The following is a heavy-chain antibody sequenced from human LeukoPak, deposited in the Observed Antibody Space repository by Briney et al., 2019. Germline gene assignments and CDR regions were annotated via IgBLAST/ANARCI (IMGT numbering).Heavy chain of an antibody. CDR1: GGSFSGYY. Sequence: SETLSLTCAVYGGSFSGYYWSWIRQPPGKGLGWIGEINHSGSTNYNPSLKSRVTISVDTSKNQFSLKLSSVTAADTAAYYCARISIMDVWGKGTTVTVSS. CDR3: ARISIMDV. CDR2: INHSGST. V-gene: IGHV4-34*01. D-gene: IGHD2/OR15-2a*01. J-gene: IGHJ6*03.